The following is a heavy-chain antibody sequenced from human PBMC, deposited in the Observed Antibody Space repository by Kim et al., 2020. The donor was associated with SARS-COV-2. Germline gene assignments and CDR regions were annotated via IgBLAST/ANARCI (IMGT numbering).Heavy chain of an antibody. V-gene: IGHV3-23*01. Sequence: GGSLRLSCAASGFTFSSYAMSWVRQAPGKGLEWVSAISGSGGSTYYADSVKGRFTISRDNSKNTLYLQMNSLRAEDTAVYYCAKAGQYYDILTGYYGSDVGATTFSYWGQGTLVTVSS. CDR2: ISGSGGST. CDR3: AKAGQYYDILTGYYGSDVGATTFSY. CDR1: GFTFSSYA. J-gene: IGHJ4*02. D-gene: IGHD3-9*01.